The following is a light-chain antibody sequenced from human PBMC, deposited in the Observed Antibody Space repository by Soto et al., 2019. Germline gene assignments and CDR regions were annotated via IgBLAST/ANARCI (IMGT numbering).Light chain of an antibody. Sequence: QSVLTQPPSASGSPGQSVTISCTGTSSDVGGYNSVSWYQQHPGKAPKLLIYEVSKRPSGVPDRFSASKSDNTASLTVSGRQAEDEADYYCSSYAGSKNLVFGGGTKLTVL. CDR3: SSYAGSKNLV. CDR2: EVS. V-gene: IGLV2-8*01. CDR1: SSDVGGYNS. J-gene: IGLJ2*01.